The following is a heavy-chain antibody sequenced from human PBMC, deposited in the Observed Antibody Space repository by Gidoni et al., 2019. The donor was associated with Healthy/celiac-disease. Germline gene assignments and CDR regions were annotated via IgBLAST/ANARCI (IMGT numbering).Heavy chain of an antibody. CDR2: IRSKAYGGTT. Sequence: EVQLVESGGGVVQPGRSLRLSCTASGFTFGDYAMSWVRQAPGKGLEWVGFIRSKAYGGTTEYAASVKGRFTISRDDSKSIAYLQMNSLKTEDTAVYYCTRDSSSYDYIWGSYRLFDYWGQGTLVTVSS. CDR3: TRDSSSYDYIWGSYRLFDY. J-gene: IGHJ4*02. D-gene: IGHD3-16*02. V-gene: IGHV3-49*04. CDR1: GFTFGDYA.